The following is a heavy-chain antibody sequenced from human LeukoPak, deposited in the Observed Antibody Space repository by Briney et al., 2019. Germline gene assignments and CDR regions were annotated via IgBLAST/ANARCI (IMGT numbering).Heavy chain of an antibody. J-gene: IGHJ4*02. CDR2: INSDGSST. CDR1: GFTFSSYW. Sequence: GGSLRLSCAASGFTFSSYWMHWVRQAPGKGLVWVSRINSDGSSTSYADSVKGRFTISRDNAKNTLYLQMNSLRAEDTAVYHCTCIAARRGVDYWGQGTLVTVSS. V-gene: IGHV3-74*01. CDR3: TCIAARRGVDY. D-gene: IGHD6-6*01.